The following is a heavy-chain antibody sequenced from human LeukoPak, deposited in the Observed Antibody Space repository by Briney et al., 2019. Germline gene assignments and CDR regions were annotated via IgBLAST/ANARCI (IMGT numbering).Heavy chain of an antibody. J-gene: IGHJ4*02. D-gene: IGHD6-19*01. CDR2: INHSGST. CDR3: ARARVDVAVAGTGVDY. Sequence: SETLSLTCAVYGGSFSGYYWSWIRQPPGKGLEWIGEINHSGSTNYNPSLKSRVTISVDTSKNQFSLKLSSVTAAGTAVYYCARARVDVAVAGTGVDYWGQGTLVTVSS. CDR1: GGSFSGYY. V-gene: IGHV4-34*01.